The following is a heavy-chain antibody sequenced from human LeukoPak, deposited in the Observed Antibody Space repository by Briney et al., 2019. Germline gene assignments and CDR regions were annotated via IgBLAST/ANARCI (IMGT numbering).Heavy chain of an antibody. D-gene: IGHD3-22*01. CDR2: IYYSGST. CDR3: ARGLYYYDSSGRDAFDI. CDR1: GGSISSSSYY. Sequence: SETLSLTCTVSGGSISSSSYYWGWIRQPPGKGLEWIGSIYYSGSTYYNPSLKSRVTISVDTSKNQFSLKLSSVTAADTAVYYCARGLYYYDSSGRDAFDIWGQGTMVTVSS. J-gene: IGHJ3*02. V-gene: IGHV4-39*07.